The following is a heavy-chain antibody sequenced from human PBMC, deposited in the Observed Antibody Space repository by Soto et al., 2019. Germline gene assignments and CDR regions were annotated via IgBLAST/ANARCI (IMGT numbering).Heavy chain of an antibody. D-gene: IGHD2-21*02. V-gene: IGHV3-49*04. CDR1: GFSFGDYA. CDR3: VTYRGGDCSPFY. J-gene: IGHJ4*02. Sequence: GSLRLSCTASGFSFGDYAMIWVRQAPGKGLEWVGFIRTKARGGTTEHAASVKGRFTISRDDSTSIAYLQMNSLKPEDTAVYYCVTYRGGDCSPFYWGQGTLVTVSS. CDR2: IRTKARGGTT.